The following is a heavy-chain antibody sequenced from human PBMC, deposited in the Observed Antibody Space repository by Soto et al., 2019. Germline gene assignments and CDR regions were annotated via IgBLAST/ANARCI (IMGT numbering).Heavy chain of an antibody. J-gene: IGHJ4*02. V-gene: IGHV4-59*08. Sequence: SETLSLTCTVSGGSISSYYWSWIRQPPGKGLEWIGYIYYSGSTNYNPSLKSRVTISVDTSKNQFSLKLSSVTAADTAVYYCARHSSYYDILTGYSNSYYFDYWGQGTLVTV. D-gene: IGHD3-9*01. CDR1: GGSISSYY. CDR3: ARHSSYYDILTGYSNSYYFDY. CDR2: IYYSGST.